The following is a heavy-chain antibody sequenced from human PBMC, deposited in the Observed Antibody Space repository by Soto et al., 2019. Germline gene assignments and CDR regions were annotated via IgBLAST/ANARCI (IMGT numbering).Heavy chain of an antibody. J-gene: IGHJ5*02. Sequence: SETLSLTCAVYGGSFSGYYWSWIRQPPGKGLEWIGEINHSGSTNYNPSLKSRVTISVDTSKNQFSLKLSSVTAADTAVYYCASLPGIAAAGTNWFDPWGQGTLVTVSS. CDR1: GGSFSGYY. CDR2: INHSGST. D-gene: IGHD6-13*01. V-gene: IGHV4-34*01. CDR3: ASLPGIAAAGTNWFDP.